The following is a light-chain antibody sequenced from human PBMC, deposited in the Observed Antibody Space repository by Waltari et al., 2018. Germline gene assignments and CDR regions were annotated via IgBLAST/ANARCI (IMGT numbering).Light chain of an antibody. CDR2: EAS. J-gene: IGKJ1*01. Sequence: DIQMTQSPSTLSASVGDRVTITCRASQSISNYLAWYQQKPGKAPNLLLYEASTLKSGVPSRFSGSGSGTEFTLTINNLQPDDFATYYCQRSDAYWATFGQGTKVEIK. CDR1: QSISNY. V-gene: IGKV1-5*03. CDR3: QRSDAYWAT.